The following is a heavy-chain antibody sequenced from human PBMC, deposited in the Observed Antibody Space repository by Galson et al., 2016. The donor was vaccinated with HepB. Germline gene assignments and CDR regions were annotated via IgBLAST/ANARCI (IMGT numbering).Heavy chain of an antibody. V-gene: IGHV3-74*03. Sequence: SLRLSCAVSGFTFSRYWMHWVRQAPGKGLVWVAHINNDGRTTTYADSVEGRFTISRDNAKNTVYPQMNSLRAEDTAVYYCAGDPGYDFWSGYISHNRFDFWGRGTLVTVSS. D-gene: IGHD3-3*01. CDR3: AGDPGYDFWSGYISHNRFDF. CDR1: GFTFSRYW. CDR2: INNDGRTT. J-gene: IGHJ4*02.